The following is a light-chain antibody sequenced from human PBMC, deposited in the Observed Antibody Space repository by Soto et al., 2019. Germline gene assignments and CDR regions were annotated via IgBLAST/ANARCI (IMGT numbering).Light chain of an antibody. CDR3: MQALQTRT. V-gene: IGKV2-28*01. CDR2: LGS. CDR1: QNLLHSDGYNH. J-gene: IGKJ1*01. Sequence: DFVMTQSPLSLAVTPGEPASISCRSSQNLLHSDGYNHLDWYLHKPGQSPQLLIYLGSHRASGVPDRFSGSGTGTDFVLRIRRVEAEDAGVYYCMQALQTRTFGPGTRVEIK.